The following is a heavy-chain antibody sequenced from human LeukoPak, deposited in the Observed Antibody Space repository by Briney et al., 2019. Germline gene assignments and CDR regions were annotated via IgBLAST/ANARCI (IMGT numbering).Heavy chain of an antibody. CDR2: ISSSSTYI. CDR1: GFTFSSYS. D-gene: IGHD3-16*01. Sequence: GGSLRLSCAASGFTFSSYSMNWVRQAPGKGLEWVSSISSSSTYIYYADSVKGRFTISKDNAKNSLYLQMSNLRAEDTAVYFCARGGGLDVWGQGATVTVSS. CDR3: ARGGGLDV. J-gene: IGHJ6*02. V-gene: IGHV3-21*04.